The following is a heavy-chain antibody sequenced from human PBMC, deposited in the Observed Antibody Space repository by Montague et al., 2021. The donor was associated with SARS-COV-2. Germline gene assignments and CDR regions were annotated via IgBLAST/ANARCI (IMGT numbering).Heavy chain of an antibody. J-gene: IGHJ6*02. D-gene: IGHD5-18*01. Sequence: SLRLSCAASGLTFSSYSMNWVRQAPGKGLEWVSSISRSSSYIYYADSVKGRFTISRDNAKNSLYLQMNSLRAEDTAVYFCATSYGSVVSYYYYGMDVWGQGTTVTVS. CDR1: GLTFSSYS. CDR3: ATSYGSVVSYYYYGMDV. V-gene: IGHV3-21*01. CDR2: ISRSSSYI.